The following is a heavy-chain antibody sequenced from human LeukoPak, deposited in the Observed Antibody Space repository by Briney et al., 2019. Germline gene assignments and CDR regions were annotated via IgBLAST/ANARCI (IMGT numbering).Heavy chain of an antibody. J-gene: IGHJ4*02. D-gene: IGHD3-22*01. CDR1: GFTFSSYS. Sequence: GGSLRLSCAASGFTFSSYSMNWVRQAPGTGREWVSSISSSSTYIYYAGSVKGRFTISRDNAKNSLYLQMNSLRAEDTAVYYCARADYDSRSYYFDYWGQGTLVAVSS. CDR2: ISSSSTYI. CDR3: ARADYDSRSYYFDY. V-gene: IGHV3-21*01.